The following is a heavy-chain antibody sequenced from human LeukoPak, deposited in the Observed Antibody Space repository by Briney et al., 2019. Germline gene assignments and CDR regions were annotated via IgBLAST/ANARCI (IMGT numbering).Heavy chain of an antibody. CDR2: ISWNSGSI. CDR3: AKDITMQWLVYYFDY. Sequence: PGGSLRLSCAASGFTFDDYAMHWVRQAPGKGLEWVSGISWNSGSIGYADSVKGRFTISRGNAKNSLYLQMNSLRAEDTALYYCAKDITMQWLVYYFDYWGQGTLATVSS. CDR1: GFTFDDYA. J-gene: IGHJ4*02. V-gene: IGHV3-9*01. D-gene: IGHD6-19*01.